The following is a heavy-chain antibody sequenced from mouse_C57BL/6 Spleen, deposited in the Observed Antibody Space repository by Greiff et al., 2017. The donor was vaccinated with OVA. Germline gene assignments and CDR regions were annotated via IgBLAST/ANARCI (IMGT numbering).Heavy chain of an antibody. CDR3: ARVTTVVATDAMDY. J-gene: IGHJ4*01. V-gene: IGHV1-18*01. CDR2: INPNNGGT. Sequence: VQLQQSGPELVKPGASVKIPCKASGYTFTDYNMDWVKQSPGKSLEWIGDINPNNGGTIYNQKFKGKATLTVDKSSSTAYMELRSLTSEDTAVYYCARVTTVVATDAMDYWGQGTSVTVSS. D-gene: IGHD1-1*01. CDR1: GYTFTDYN.